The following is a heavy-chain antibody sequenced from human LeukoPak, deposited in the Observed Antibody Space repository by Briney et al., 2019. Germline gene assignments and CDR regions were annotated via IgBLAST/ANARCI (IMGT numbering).Heavy chain of an antibody. CDR3: RREGGGFCDFDL. CDR2: INTDGRIT. D-gene: IGHD3/OR15-3a*01. J-gene: IGHJ2*01. Sequence: GGSLGLSCVASGFSFRNYAIHWVRQAPGKGLEYVSVINTDGRITYYADSVKGRFTISRDNSKNTVYLQMGSLRGEDMAVYYCRREGGGFCDFDLGGRGA. CDR1: GFSFRNYA. V-gene: IGHV3-64*02.